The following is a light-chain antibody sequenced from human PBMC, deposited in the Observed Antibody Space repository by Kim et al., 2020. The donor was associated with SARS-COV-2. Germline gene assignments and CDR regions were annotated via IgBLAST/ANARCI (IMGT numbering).Light chain of an antibody. Sequence: SYELTQPLSVSVALGQTARITCGGNNIGSKNVHWYQQKPGQAPVLVIYRDNNRPSGIPDRFSGSNSGNTATLTISRAQAGDEADYYCQVWDISAYFLGTGTKVTVL. CDR1: NIGSKN. V-gene: IGLV3-9*01. CDR2: RDN. J-gene: IGLJ1*01. CDR3: QVWDISAYF.